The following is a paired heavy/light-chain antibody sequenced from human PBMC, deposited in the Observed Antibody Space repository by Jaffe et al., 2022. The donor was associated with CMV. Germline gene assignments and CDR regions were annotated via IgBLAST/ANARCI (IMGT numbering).Heavy chain of an antibody. CDR3: ARPDLG. CDR2: IKQDGSQT. CDR1: GFTFSSYW. Sequence: EVQLVESGGGLVQPGGSVRLSCAASGFTFSSYWMSWVRQAPGKGLEWVANIKQDGSQTNYVDSVKGRFTISRDNAKNLLYLQMNSLRVEDTAMYFCARPDLGWGQGILVTVSS. V-gene: IGHV3-7*03. J-gene: IGHJ4*02.
Light chain of an antibody. CDR3: QQYGYAPDT. V-gene: IGKV3-20*01. CDR1: QRVRNNY. CDR2: GAS. Sequence: EIVLTQSPGTLSLSPGERATLSCRASQRVRNNYLAWHQQKPGQAPRLLMYGASSRATGIPDRFSGSGSGTDFTLTISRLEPEDSAVYFCQQYGYAPDTFGQGTKLEIK. J-gene: IGKJ2*01.